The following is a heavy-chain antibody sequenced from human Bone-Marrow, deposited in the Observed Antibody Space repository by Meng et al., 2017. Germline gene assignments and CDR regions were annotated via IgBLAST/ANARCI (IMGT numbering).Heavy chain of an antibody. J-gene: IGHJ4*02. CDR1: GGSISSGGYY. CDR2: IYYSGST. CDR3: ARTVVVPAASRWLKYFDY. V-gene: IGHV4-31*03. Sequence: SETLSLTCTVSGGSISSGGYYWSWIRQHPGKGLEWIGYIYYSGSTYYNPSLKSRVTISVDTSKNQFSLKLSSVTAADTAMYYCARTVVVPAASRWLKYFDYWGQGTLVTVSS. D-gene: IGHD2-2*01.